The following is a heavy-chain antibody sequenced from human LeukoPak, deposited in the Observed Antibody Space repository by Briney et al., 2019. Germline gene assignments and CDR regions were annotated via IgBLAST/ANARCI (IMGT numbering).Heavy chain of an antibody. V-gene: IGHV3-23*01. Sequence: RGSLRLSCAASGFTLSSYAMSWVRQAPGKGLEWVSAISGSGGSTYYADSVKGRFTISRDNSKNTLYLQMNSLRAEDTAVYYCAKSDVVVPALYYYYGMDVWGQGTTVTVSS. J-gene: IGHJ6*02. CDR2: ISGSGGST. CDR1: GFTLSSYA. D-gene: IGHD2-2*01. CDR3: AKSDVVVPALYYYYGMDV.